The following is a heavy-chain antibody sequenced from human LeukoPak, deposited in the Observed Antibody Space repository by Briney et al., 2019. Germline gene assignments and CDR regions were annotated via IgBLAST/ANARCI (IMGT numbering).Heavy chain of an antibody. J-gene: IGHJ4*02. D-gene: IGHD2-2*02. CDR2: IYYSGST. V-gene: IGHV4-39*07. CDR3: ARGYCSSTSCYTSFDY. CDR1: GDSIRSGSYY. Sequence: PSETLSLTCTVSGDSIRSGSYYWGWIRQPPGKGLEWIGSIYYSGSTYYNPSLKSRVTISVDTSKNQFSLKLSSVTAADTAVYYCARGYCSSTSCYTSFDYWGQGTLVTVSS.